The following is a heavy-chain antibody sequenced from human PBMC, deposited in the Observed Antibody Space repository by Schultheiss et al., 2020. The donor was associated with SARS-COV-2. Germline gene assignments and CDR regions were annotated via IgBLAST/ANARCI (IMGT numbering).Heavy chain of an antibody. D-gene: IGHD2-21*02. CDR1: GFTFSNYG. J-gene: IGHJ2*01. CDR3: ARPSVVTARSWYFDL. V-gene: IGHV3-33*08. Sequence: GSLRLSCAASGFTFSNYGMSWVRQAPGKGLEWVAVIWHDGDYKNYADSVKGRFTISRDNSMDTLYLQMNSLRAEDTAVYYCARPSVVTARSWYFDLWGRGTLVTVSS. CDR2: IWHDGDYK.